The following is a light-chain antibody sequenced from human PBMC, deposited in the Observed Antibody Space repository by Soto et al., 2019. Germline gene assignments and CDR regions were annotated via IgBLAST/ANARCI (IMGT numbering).Light chain of an antibody. CDR2: EVT. Sequence: QSALTRPASVSGSPGQSITISCTGTSSDIGAYNYVSWYRQHPGEAPKVIIYEVTHRPSGISSRFSGSKSGNTASLTISGLQAEDEADYYCSSYASDITHVFGGGTQLTVL. J-gene: IGLJ3*02. V-gene: IGLV2-14*01. CDR1: SSDIGAYNY. CDR3: SSYASDITHV.